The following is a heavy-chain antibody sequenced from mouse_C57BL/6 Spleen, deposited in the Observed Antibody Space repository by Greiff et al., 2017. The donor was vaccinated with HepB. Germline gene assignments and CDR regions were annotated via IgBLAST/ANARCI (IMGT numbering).Heavy chain of an antibody. V-gene: IGHV1-26*01. D-gene: IGHD1-1*01. Sequence: EVQLQQSGPELVKPGASVKISCKASGYTFTDYYMNWVKQSHGKSLEWIGDINPNNGGTSYNQKFKGKATLTVDKSSSTAYMELRSLTSEDSAGYYCARRGYYGSSWFAYWGQGTLVTVSA. CDR2: INPNNGGT. CDR3: ARRGYYGSSWFAY. J-gene: IGHJ3*01. CDR1: GYTFTDYY.